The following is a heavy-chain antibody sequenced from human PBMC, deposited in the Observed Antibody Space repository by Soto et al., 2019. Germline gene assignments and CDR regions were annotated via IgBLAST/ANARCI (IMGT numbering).Heavy chain of an antibody. Sequence: SETLSLTCAVYGGSFSGYYWSWIRQPPGKGLEWIGEINHSGSTNYNPSLKSRVTISVDTSKNQFSLKLSSVTAADTAVYYCARGLEYYDSSGYRGYGMDVWGQGTTVTVSS. CDR1: GGSFSGYY. D-gene: IGHD3-22*01. CDR3: ARGLEYYDSSGYRGYGMDV. V-gene: IGHV4-34*01. CDR2: INHSGST. J-gene: IGHJ6*02.